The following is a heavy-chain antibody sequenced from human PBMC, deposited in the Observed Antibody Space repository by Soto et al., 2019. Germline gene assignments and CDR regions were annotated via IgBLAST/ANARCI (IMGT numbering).Heavy chain of an antibody. CDR3: AKDRHDWNRIGYFDY. J-gene: IGHJ4*02. D-gene: IGHD1-1*01. Sequence: QVQLQESGGGVVQPGRSLRLSCTASGFTFSSYGMHWVRQAPGKGLEWVAVISYDGRNKFYADSVKGRFTISSDNSKNTLDLQMNSLRGEDSALYYCAKDRHDWNRIGYFDYWGQGTLVTVSA. CDR1: GFTFSSYG. CDR2: ISYDGRNK. V-gene: IGHV3-30*18.